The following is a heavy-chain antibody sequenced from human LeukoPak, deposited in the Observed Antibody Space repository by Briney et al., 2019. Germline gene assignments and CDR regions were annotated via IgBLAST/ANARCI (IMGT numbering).Heavy chain of an antibody. V-gene: IGHV4-39*02. CDR2: IYYTGKT. Sequence: SETLSLTCTVPGDFISSSSYYWGWIRQPQGKGLEWGGDIYYTGKTYYNPSLKSRVFISIDTSKNYFSLNLNFVTAADTPVYYCARRRYYDSTGYFEWGRGSLVTVPS. CDR1: GDFISSSSYY. D-gene: IGHD3-22*01. CDR3: ARRRYYDSTGYFE. J-gene: IGHJ1*01.